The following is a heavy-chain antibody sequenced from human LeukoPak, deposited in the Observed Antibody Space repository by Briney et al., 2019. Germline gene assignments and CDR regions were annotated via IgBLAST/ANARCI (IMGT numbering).Heavy chain of an antibody. CDR1: GGSISIYY. J-gene: IGHJ4*02. D-gene: IGHD1-26*01. Sequence: SETLSLTCTVSGGSISIYYWNWIRQPAGKGLEWIGRIYNTGSTNYNPSLKSRVTMSVDTSNNRLSLNLSPVTAADTAVYYCARDGGGTGRPFDFWGQGTLVTVSS. CDR2: IYNTGST. V-gene: IGHV4-4*07. CDR3: ARDGGGTGRPFDF.